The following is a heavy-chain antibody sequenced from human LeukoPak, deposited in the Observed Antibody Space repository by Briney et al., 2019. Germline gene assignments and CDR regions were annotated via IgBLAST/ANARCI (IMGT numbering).Heavy chain of an antibody. D-gene: IGHD3-22*01. J-gene: IGHJ4*02. CDR3: ARGVLTYYYDSSGYFAGDY. V-gene: IGHV1-2*02. CDR1: GGTFSSYA. CDR2: INPNSGGT. Sequence: ASVKVSCKASGGTFSSYAISWVRQAPGQGLEWMGWINPNSGGTNYAQKFQGRVTMTRDTSISTAYMELSRLRSDDTAVYYCARGVLTYYYDSSGYFAGDYWGQGTLVTVSS.